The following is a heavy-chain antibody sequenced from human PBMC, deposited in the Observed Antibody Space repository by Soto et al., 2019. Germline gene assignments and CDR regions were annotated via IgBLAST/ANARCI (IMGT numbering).Heavy chain of an antibody. Sequence: QVQLVQSGAEVKKPGSSVKVSCKASGGTFSSYTISWVRQAPGQGLEWMGRIIPILGIANYAQKFQGRVTITADKATSTAYMELSSLRSEDTAVYYCARDQGVGYYDILTGYYYFDYWGQGTLVTVSS. CDR1: GGTFSSYT. V-gene: IGHV1-69*08. CDR2: IIPILGIA. J-gene: IGHJ4*02. CDR3: ARDQGVGYYDILTGYYYFDY. D-gene: IGHD3-9*01.